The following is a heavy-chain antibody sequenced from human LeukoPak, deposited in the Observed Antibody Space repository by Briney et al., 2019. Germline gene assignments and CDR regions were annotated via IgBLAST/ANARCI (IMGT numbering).Heavy chain of an antibody. CDR2: IKQDGSEK. V-gene: IGHV3-7*03. CDR3: ARHCSGGRCNYDY. CDR1: GSIFSNYW. Sequence: GGSQRLSWVAAGSIFSNYWMSWARQAGGKGLEWVANIKQDGSEKYYVHSVKGRFTISRDSAKNSLYLQMDSLRAEDMAVYYCARHCSGGRCNYDYWGQGTLVTVSS. J-gene: IGHJ4*02. D-gene: IGHD2-15*01.